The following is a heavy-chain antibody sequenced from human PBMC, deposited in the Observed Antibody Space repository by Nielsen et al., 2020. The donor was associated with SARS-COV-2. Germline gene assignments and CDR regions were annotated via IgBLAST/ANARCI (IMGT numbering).Heavy chain of an antibody. CDR2: IKQDGSEK. J-gene: IGHJ4*02. D-gene: IGHD6-19*01. V-gene: IGHV3-7*03. CDR3: ARGIAVADY. Sequence: GESLKISCAASGFTFSSYWMSWVRQAPGKGLEWVANIKQDGSEKYYVDSVKGRFTISRDNAKNSLYLQMNSLRAEDTAVYYRARGIAVADYWGQGTLVTVSS. CDR1: GFTFSSYW.